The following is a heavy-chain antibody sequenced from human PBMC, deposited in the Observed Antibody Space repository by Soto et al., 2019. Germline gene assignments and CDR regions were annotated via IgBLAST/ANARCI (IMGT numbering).Heavy chain of an antibody. CDR1: GYTFTNYA. D-gene: IGHD3-22*01. J-gene: IGHJ6*02. CDR2: ISAYSDRT. CDR3: ARDRDYYYDNSDKYHYHYAMDV. V-gene: IGHV1-18*04. Sequence: QVQLVQSGTEVKKPGASVKVSCKASGYTFTNYAISWVRQAPGQGLEWMGWISAYSDRTNYAQNLPGRVTMTTDTTTSTAYMEVRSLRSDATAVYYCARDRDYYYDNSDKYHYHYAMDVWGQGTTVTISS.